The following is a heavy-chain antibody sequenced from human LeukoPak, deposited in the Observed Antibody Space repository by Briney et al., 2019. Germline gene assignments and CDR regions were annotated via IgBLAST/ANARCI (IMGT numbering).Heavy chain of an antibody. Sequence: SETLSLTCTVSGGSITSSGYCWSWIRQPPGKGLDWIGYIYSSGNTDYNPSLKSRVTISVDTSKNQFSLKLNSVTAADTAIYYCARGRGVYYYDYSGQGALVTVSP. J-gene: IGHJ4*02. CDR1: GGSITSSGYC. CDR2: IYSSGNT. D-gene: IGHD2/OR15-2a*01. V-gene: IGHV4-31*03. CDR3: ARGRGVYYYDY.